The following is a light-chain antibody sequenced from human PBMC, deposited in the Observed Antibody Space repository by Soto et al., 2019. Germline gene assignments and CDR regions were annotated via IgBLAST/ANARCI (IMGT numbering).Light chain of an antibody. Sequence: EIVLTQSPGTLSLSPGERATLSCRASQSVRSSYLAWYQQKPGQAPRLLIYGASSRATGIPDRFSGSGSGTDFTLTISRLEPEDFAVYYCQQYGTSFTFGPGTKVDFK. V-gene: IGKV3-20*01. CDR1: QSVRSSY. J-gene: IGKJ3*01. CDR2: GAS. CDR3: QQYGTSFT.